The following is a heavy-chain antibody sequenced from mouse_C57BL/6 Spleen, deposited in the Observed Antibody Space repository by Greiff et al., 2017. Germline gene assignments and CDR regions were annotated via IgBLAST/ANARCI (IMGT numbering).Heavy chain of an antibody. V-gene: IGHV5-17*01. CDR3: ARNDYYYFDY. CDR2: ISSGSSTI. J-gene: IGHJ2*01. D-gene: IGHD2-4*01. CDR1: GFTFSDYG. Sequence: EVQLQESGGGLVKPGGSLKLSCAASGFTFSDYGMHWVRQAPEKGLEWVAYISSGSSTIYYADTVKGRFTISRDNAKNTLFLQMTSLRSEDTAMYYCARNDYYYFDYWGQGTTLTVSS.